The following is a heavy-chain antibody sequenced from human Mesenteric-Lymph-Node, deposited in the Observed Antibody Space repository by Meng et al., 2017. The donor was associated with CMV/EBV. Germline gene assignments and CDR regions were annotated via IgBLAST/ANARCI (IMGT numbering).Heavy chain of an antibody. J-gene: IGHJ4*02. CDR3: AKGYSGSYWVYFDY. CDR1: GFTFSSYS. Sequence: GESLKISCAASGFTFSSYSMNWVRQAPGKGLEWVSVIRGGGSSTEYADSVRGRFTISRDNSKNILSLQMNSLRAEDTAVYYCAKGYSGSYWVYFDYWGQGTLVTVSS. CDR2: IRGGGSST. V-gene: IGHV3-23*01. D-gene: IGHD1-26*01.